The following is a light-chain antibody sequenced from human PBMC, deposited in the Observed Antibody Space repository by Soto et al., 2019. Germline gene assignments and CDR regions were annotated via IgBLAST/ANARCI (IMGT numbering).Light chain of an antibody. CDR1: QSVSSN. CDR3: QQYNNWPPG. CDR2: GAS. J-gene: IGKJ2*03. V-gene: IGKV3D-15*01. Sequence: EIVMTQSPATLSVSPGERATLSCRASQSVSSNLAWYQQKPGQAPRLLIYGASTRATGIPARFSGSGSGTEFTLTISSPQSEDFAVYYCQQYNNWPPGFGQGTKLEIK.